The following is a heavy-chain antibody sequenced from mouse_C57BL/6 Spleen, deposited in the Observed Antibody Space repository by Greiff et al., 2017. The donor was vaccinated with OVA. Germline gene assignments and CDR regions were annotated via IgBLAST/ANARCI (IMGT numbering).Heavy chain of an antibody. CDR2: IDPSDSYT. V-gene: IGHV1-59*01. CDR3: ALYYGSSYEAY. Sequence: QVQLQQPGAELVRPGTSVKLSCKASGYTFTSYWMHWVKQRPGQGLEWIGVIDPSDSYTNYNQTFKGKATLTVDTSSSTAYMQLSSLTSEDSAVYYCALYYGSSYEAYWGQGTLVTVSA. CDR1: GYTFTSYW. D-gene: IGHD1-1*01. J-gene: IGHJ3*01.